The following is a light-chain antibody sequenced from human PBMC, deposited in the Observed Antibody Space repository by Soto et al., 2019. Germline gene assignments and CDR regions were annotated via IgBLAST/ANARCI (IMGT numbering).Light chain of an antibody. CDR1: QSISNW. J-gene: IGKJ1*01. Sequence: DIQMTQSPSTLSASVGDRVTITCRASQSISNWLAWYQQKPGKAPKLLISKASSLESGVPSRFSGSGSGTEFTLAINGLQPDDFGIYYCQQYNNYLWTFGQGTKVEIK. V-gene: IGKV1-5*03. CDR2: KAS. CDR3: QQYNNYLWT.